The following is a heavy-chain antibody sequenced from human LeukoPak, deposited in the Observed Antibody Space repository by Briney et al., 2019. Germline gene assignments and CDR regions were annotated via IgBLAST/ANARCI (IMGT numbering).Heavy chain of an antibody. J-gene: IGHJ4*02. Sequence: PGGSLRLSCAASGFTFSNSWMQWVRQAPGQGLVWLSRINGDGSTINYADSVKGRFTISRDNAKNTLYLQANSLRAEDTAVYYCARAGYYRFDFWGQGTLLTVSS. CDR1: GFTFSNSW. CDR2: INGDGSTI. D-gene: IGHD3-9*01. V-gene: IGHV3-74*01. CDR3: ARAGYYRFDF.